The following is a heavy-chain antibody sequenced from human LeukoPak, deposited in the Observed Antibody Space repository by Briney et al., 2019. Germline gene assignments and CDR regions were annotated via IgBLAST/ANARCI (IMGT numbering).Heavy chain of an antibody. J-gene: IGHJ6*03. CDR3: ARAADITIFGVVINHYYYYYMDV. CDR1: GFTFSSYS. V-gene: IGHV3-21*01. D-gene: IGHD3-3*01. CDR2: ISSSSSYI. Sequence: GGSLRLSCAASGFTFSSYSMNWVRQAPGKGLEWVSSISSSSSYIYYADSVKGRFTISRDNAKNSLYLQMNSLRAEDTAVYYCARAADITIFGVVINHYYYYYMDVWGKGTTVTVSS.